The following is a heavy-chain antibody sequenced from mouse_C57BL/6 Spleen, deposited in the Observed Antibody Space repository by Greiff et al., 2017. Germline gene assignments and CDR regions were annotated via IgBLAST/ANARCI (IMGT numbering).Heavy chain of an antibody. CDR2: IRSKSNNYAT. V-gene: IGHV10-1*01. D-gene: IGHD4-1*01. CDR1: GFSFNTYA. Sequence: EVQRVESGGGLVQPKGSLKLSCAASGFSFNTYAMNWVRQAPGKGLEWVARIRSKSNNYATYYADSVKDRFTISRDDSESMLYLQMNNLKTEDTAMYYCVRQTWEGFDYWGQGTTLTVSS. CDR3: VRQTWEGFDY. J-gene: IGHJ2*01.